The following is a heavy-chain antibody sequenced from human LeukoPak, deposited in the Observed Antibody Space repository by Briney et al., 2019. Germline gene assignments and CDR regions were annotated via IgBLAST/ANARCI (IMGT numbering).Heavy chain of an antibody. CDR2: INHSGST. CDR3: AGVDIKPYSSGVLGFDY. J-gene: IGHJ4*02. V-gene: IGHV4-34*01. CDR1: GGSFSGYY. D-gene: IGHD6-19*01. Sequence: PSETLSLTCAVYGGSFSGYYWSWIRQPPGKGLEWIGEINHSGSTNYNPSLKSRVTISVDTSKNQFSLKLSSVTAADTAVYYCAGVDIKPYSSGVLGFDYWGQGTLVTVSS.